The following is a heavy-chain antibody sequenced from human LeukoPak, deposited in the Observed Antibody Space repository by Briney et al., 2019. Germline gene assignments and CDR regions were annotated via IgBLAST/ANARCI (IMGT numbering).Heavy chain of an antibody. D-gene: IGHD1-26*01. CDR2: NNPKSGDT. CDR3: ARDDASDPSASFDL. Sequence: ASVKVSCKASGYNFRDDYMFWMRQAPGQGLEWVGRNNPKSGDTYYAQKFQGRVTMTGDTSINTAYMELFSLRSDDTAVYYCARDDASDPSASFDLWGQGTMVTVSS. V-gene: IGHV1-2*02. CDR1: GYNFRDDY. J-gene: IGHJ3*01.